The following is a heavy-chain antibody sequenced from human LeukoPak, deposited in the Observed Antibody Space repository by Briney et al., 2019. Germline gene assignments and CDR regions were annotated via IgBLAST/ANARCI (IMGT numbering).Heavy chain of an antibody. J-gene: IGHJ5*02. CDR3: ANSKYQLLNWFDP. Sequence: ASVKVSRKASGYTFTGYYMHWVRQAPGQGLEWMGWINPNSGGTNYAQKFQGRVTITADESTSTAYMELSSLRSEDTAVYYCANSKYQLLNWFDPWGQGTLVTVSS. CDR1: GYTFTGYY. CDR2: INPNSGGT. V-gene: IGHV1-2*02. D-gene: IGHD2-2*01.